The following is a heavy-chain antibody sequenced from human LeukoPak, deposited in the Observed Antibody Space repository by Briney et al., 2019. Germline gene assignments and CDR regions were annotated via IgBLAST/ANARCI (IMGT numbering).Heavy chain of an antibody. CDR1: GYSISSGYY. CDR3: ARYYYDSSGYYGGSAFDI. Sequence: AETLSLTCTVSGYSISSGYYWGWIRQPPGKGLEWIGSIYHSGSTYYNPSLKSRVTISVDTPKNQFSLKLSSVTAADTPVYYCARYYYDSSGYYGGSAFDIWGQGTMVTVSS. V-gene: IGHV4-38-2*02. CDR2: IYHSGST. J-gene: IGHJ3*02. D-gene: IGHD3-22*01.